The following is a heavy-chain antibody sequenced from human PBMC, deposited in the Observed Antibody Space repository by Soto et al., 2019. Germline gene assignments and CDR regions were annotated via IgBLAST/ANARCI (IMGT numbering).Heavy chain of an antibody. CDR3: AEDSYYHDSTGYYIFDY. CDR2: VGTGGTA. V-gene: IGHV3-23*01. CDR1: GFTFSSYA. D-gene: IGHD3-22*01. Sequence: PGGSLRLSCAASGFTFSSYAMSWVRQAPGKGLEWVSAVGTGGTAYYADSVKGRFTISRDNSKNTLYLQMTSLRAEDTAVYYCAEDSYYHDSTGYYIFDYWGQGTLVTVSS. J-gene: IGHJ4*02.